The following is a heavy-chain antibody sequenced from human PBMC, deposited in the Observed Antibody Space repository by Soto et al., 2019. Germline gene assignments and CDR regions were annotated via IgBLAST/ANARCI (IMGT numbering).Heavy chain of an antibody. CDR2: IIPIFGTA. J-gene: IGHJ6*02. V-gene: IGHV1-69*13. Sequence: ASVKVSCKASGGTFSSYAIRWVRQAPGQGLEWMGGIIPIFGTANYAQKFQGRVTITADESTSTAYMELSSLRSEDTAVYYCARATTIAARPLYYYYGMDVWGQGTTVTVSS. D-gene: IGHD6-6*01. CDR3: ARATTIAARPLYYYYGMDV. CDR1: GGTFSSYA.